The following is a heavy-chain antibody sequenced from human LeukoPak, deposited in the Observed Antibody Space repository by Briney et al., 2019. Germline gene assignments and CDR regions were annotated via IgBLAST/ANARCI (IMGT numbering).Heavy chain of an antibody. V-gene: IGHV3-30*03. CDR1: GFTFSKYG. D-gene: IGHD3-10*01. J-gene: IGHJ4*02. CDR3: VRGVNI. CDR2: ISYDRADQ. Sequence: GGSLRLSCAASGFTFSKYGMHWVRQAPGKGLQWLALISYDRADQYYADAVKCQFTISRDNSKSTLYLQINTLRTEDMATYSCVRGVNIWGQGTLVIASS.